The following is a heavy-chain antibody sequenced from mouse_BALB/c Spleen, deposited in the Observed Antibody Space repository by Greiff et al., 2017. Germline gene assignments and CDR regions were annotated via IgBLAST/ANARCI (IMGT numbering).Heavy chain of an antibody. Sequence: VQLQQSGAELVRPGTSVKVSCKASGYAFTNYLIEWVKQRPGQGLEWIGVINPGSGGTNYNEKFKGKATLTADKSSSTAYMQLSSLTSDDSAVYFCACIYYGSYCDYWGQGTTLTVSS. CDR1: GYAFTNYL. J-gene: IGHJ2*01. CDR2: INPGSGGT. V-gene: IGHV1-54*01. D-gene: IGHD2-2*01. CDR3: ACIYYGSYCDY.